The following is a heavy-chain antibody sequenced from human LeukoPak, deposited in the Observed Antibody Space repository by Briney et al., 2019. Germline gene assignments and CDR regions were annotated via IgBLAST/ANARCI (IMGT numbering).Heavy chain of an antibody. CDR2: IYYSGST. Sequence: SQTLSLTCTVSGGSISSGGYYWSWIRQHPGKGLEWIGYIYYSGSTYYNPSLKSRVTISVDTSKNQFSLKLSSVTAADTAVYYCARVNSAMVRGVITNFDYWGQGTLVTVSS. V-gene: IGHV4-31*03. J-gene: IGHJ4*02. CDR1: GGSISSGGYY. D-gene: IGHD3-10*01. CDR3: ARVNSAMVRGVITNFDY.